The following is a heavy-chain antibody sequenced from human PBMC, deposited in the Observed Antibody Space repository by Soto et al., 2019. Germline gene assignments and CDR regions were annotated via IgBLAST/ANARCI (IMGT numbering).Heavy chain of an antibody. CDR3: ARGSLTPDIRYSSSTDFDY. CDR1: GFTFSSYG. J-gene: IGHJ4*02. CDR2: IWYDGSNK. Sequence: GGSLRLSCAASGFTFSSYGMHWVRQAPGKGLEWVAVIWYDGSNKYYADSVKGRFTISRDNSKDTLYLQMNSLRAEDTAVYYCARGSLTPDIRYSSSTDFDYWGQGTLVTVSS. V-gene: IGHV3-33*01. D-gene: IGHD6-6*01.